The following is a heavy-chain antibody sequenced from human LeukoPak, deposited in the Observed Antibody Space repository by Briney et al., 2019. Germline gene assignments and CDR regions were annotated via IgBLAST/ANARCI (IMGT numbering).Heavy chain of an antibody. CDR3: TRHDHCSSTSCYGPYYYYYMDV. J-gene: IGHJ6*03. CDR1: GFTFSGSA. Sequence: GGSLRLSCAASGFTFSGSAMHWVRQASGKGLEWVGRIRSKANSYATAYAASVKSRFTISRDDSKNTAYLQMNSLKTEDTAVYYCTRHDHCSSTSCYGPYYYYYMDVWGKGTTVAVSS. D-gene: IGHD2-2*01. CDR2: IRSKANSYAT. V-gene: IGHV3-73*01.